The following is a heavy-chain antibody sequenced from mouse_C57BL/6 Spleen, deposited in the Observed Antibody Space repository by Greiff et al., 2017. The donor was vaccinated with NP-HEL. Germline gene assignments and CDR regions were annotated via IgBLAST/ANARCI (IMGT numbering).Heavy chain of an antibody. CDR1: GYTFTSYW. J-gene: IGHJ4*01. V-gene: IGHV1-69*01. Sequence: VQLQQPGAELVMPGASVKLSCKASGYTFTSYWMHWVKQRPGQGLEWIGEIDPSDSYTNYNQKFKGKSTLTVDKSSSTAYMQLSSLTSEDSAVYYCARGAITTVVATSDYYAMDYWGQGTSVTVSS. D-gene: IGHD1-1*01. CDR3: ARGAITTVVATSDYYAMDY. CDR2: IDPSDSYT.